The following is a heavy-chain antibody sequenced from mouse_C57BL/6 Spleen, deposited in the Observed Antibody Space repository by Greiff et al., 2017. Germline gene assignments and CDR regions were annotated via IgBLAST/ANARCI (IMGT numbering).Heavy chain of an antibody. CDR3: ARRAVTTNFDY. V-gene: IGHV5-17*01. CDR2: ISSGSSTI. Sequence: VQLKESGGGLVKPGGSLKLSCAASGFTFSDYGMHWVRQAPEKGLEWVAYISSGSSTIYYADTVKGRFTISRDKAKNTLFLQMTSLRSEDTAMYYCARRAVTTNFDYWGQGTTLTVSS. J-gene: IGHJ2*01. CDR1: GFTFSDYG. D-gene: IGHD2-2*01.